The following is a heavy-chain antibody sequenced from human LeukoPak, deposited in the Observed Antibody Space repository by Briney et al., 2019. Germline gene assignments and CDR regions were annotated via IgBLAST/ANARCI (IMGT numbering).Heavy chain of an antibody. J-gene: IGHJ6*02. D-gene: IGHD1-26*01. CDR1: GGFISSSSCH. Sequence: PSEALSLTCTDSGGFISSSSCHWGWIRQSPGKGLEWIGNIYYGGSTYYNPSLQSRVTISVDTSKNQFSLKLGSVTAADTAVYYCARDRIVGVERPVDVWGQGTTVTVSS. CDR3: ARDRIVGVERPVDV. CDR2: IYYGGST. V-gene: IGHV4-39*02.